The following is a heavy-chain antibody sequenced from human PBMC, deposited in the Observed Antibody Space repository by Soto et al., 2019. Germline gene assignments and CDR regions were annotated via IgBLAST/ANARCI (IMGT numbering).Heavy chain of an antibody. CDR1: GFTFNNYA. D-gene: IGHD1-26*01. V-gene: IGHV3-30*04. CDR2: VSSDGKKR. Sequence: GGSLRLSCAASGFTFNNYALHWVRQAPGKGLEWVGVVSSDGKKRYYADSLKGRLTVSRDNSINMLFLQMDSLRPEDTAVYYCAREVGSTFRLDYWGQGTLVTVSS. J-gene: IGHJ4*02. CDR3: AREVGSTFRLDY.